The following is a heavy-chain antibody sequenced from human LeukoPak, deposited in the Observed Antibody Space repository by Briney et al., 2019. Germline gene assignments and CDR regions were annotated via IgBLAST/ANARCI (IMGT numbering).Heavy chain of an antibody. CDR3: ARAYLYCSSTSCSSFDY. V-gene: IGHV4-31*03. D-gene: IGHD2-2*01. CDR1: GGSISSGGYY. CDR2: IYYSGST. J-gene: IGHJ4*02. Sequence: SETLSLTCTVSGGSISSGGYYWSWIRQHPGKGLEWIGYIYYSGSTYYNPSLKSRVTISVDTSKNQFSLKLSSVTAADTAVYYCARAYLYCSSTSCSSFDYWGQGTLVTVSS.